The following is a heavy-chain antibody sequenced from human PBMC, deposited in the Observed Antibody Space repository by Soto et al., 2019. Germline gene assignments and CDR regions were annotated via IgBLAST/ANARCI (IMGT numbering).Heavy chain of an antibody. D-gene: IGHD6-19*01. CDR1: GFIFKNYD. CDR3: ARDRQSVAD. V-gene: IGHV3-30-3*01. J-gene: IGHJ4*02. CDR2: ISYAGINK. Sequence: QVQLVESGGGVVQPGGSLRLSCAASGFIFKNYDMHWVRQAPGKGLEWVALISYAGINKYHADSVKGRFTISRDNSKNTLYLQMNSLRVEDTAIYYCARDRQSVADWGQGTLVTVSS.